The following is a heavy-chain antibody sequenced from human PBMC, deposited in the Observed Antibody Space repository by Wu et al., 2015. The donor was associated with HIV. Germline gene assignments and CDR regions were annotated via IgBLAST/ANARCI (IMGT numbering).Heavy chain of an antibody. D-gene: IGHD2-21*01. V-gene: IGHV1-46*03. CDR1: GYTFTNYY. CDR3: ARPRGNPYFFDF. J-gene: IGHJ4*02. Sequence: QVQLVQSGAEVKKPGASVKVSCKASGYTFTNYYVHWVRQAPGQGLEWMGMINPSDDTKSFAQNFQGRVTMTRDTSTSTVYMELSRLRSEDTAVYYCARPRGNPYFFDFWGQGTLVTVS. CDR2: INPSDDTK.